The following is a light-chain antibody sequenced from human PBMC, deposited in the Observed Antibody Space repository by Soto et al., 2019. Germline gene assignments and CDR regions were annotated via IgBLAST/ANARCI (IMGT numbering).Light chain of an antibody. CDR3: QQYNSYSWT. CDR1: QRISSN. CDR2: GAS. J-gene: IGKJ1*01. V-gene: IGKV3-15*01. Sequence: EILMTQSQATLSFSPGERATLSCRASQRISSNVAWYQQKPGQAPRLLIYGASTRATGVPARFSGGGSGTEFTLTISSLQPDDFATYYCQQYNSYSWTFGQGTTVAIK.